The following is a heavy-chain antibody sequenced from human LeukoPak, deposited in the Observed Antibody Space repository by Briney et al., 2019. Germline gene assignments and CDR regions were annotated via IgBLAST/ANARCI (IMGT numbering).Heavy chain of an antibody. J-gene: IGHJ3*02. CDR3: ARHPRALRGYSYGDAFDI. V-gene: IGHV5-51*01. D-gene: IGHD5-18*01. CDR2: IYPGDSDT. Sequence: GESLKISCKGSGYSFTSYWIGWVRQMPGKGLEWMGIIYPGDSDTRYSPSFQGQVTISADKSISTAYLQWSSLKASDTAMYYCARHPRALRGYSYGDAFDIWGQGTMVTVSS. CDR1: GYSFTSYW.